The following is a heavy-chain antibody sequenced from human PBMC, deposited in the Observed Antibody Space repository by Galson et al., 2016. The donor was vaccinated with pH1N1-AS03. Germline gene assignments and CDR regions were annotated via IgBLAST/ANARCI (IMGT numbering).Heavy chain of an antibody. Sequence: ETLSLTCTVSGGSISSRAYYWGWIRQPPGKGLEWIGSIYDTGRTTYTPSLKSRVTISGNTSKNQLSLKVTSMTAADTAVYYCARVVGARPPPDYWGLGTLVTVSS. J-gene: IGHJ4*02. CDR2: IYDTGRT. V-gene: IGHV4-39*01. CDR3: ARVVGARPPPDY. CDR1: GGSISSRAYY. D-gene: IGHD1-26*01.